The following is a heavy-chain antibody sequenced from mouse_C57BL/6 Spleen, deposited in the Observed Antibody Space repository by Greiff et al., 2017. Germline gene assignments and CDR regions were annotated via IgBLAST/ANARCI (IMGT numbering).Heavy chain of an antibody. J-gene: IGHJ4*01. D-gene: IGHD1-1*01. CDR2: IDPSDSYT. CDR3: ARSAYYSGSSYVYAMDY. CDR1: GYTFTSYW. Sequence: VQLQQPGAELVKPGASVKLSCKASGYTFTSYWMQWVKQRPGQGLEWIGEIDPSDSYTNYNQKFKGKATLTVDTSSSTAYMQLSSLTSEDSAVYYCARSAYYSGSSYVYAMDYWGQGTSVTVSS. V-gene: IGHV1-50*01.